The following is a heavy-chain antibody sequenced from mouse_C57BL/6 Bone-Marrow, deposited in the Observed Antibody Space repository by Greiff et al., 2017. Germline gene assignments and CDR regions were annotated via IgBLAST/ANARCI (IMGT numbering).Heavy chain of an antibody. J-gene: IGHJ3*01. CDR1: GYTFTSYW. CDR3: ERGESFAN. CDR2: IDPSDSYT. V-gene: IGHV1-59*01. Sequence: QVQLQQPGAELVRPGTSVKLSCKASGYTFTSYWMHWVKQRPGQGLEWIGVIDPSDSYTNYNQKFKGKATLTVDTSSSTAYMQLGSLTSEDSAVYYCERGESFANGGQGTLVTVSA.